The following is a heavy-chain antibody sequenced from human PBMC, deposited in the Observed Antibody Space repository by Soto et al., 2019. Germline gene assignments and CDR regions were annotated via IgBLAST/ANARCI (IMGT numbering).Heavy chain of an antibody. D-gene: IGHD2-15*01. Sequence: TGGSLRLSCEASGFAFSTHGMIWVRQAPGKGLEWVAGTSYDGTNKYYARSVQGRFTISRENSMKTLYLQMNSLRTEDTAVYYCAKDLSGARWYYDALDVWGQGTTVSSP. CDR3: AKDLSGARWYYDALDV. J-gene: IGHJ6*02. CDR2: TSYDGTNK. CDR1: GFAFSTHG. V-gene: IGHV3-30*18.